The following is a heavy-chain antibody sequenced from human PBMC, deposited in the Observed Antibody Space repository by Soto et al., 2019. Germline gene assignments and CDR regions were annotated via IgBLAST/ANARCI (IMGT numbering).Heavy chain of an antibody. D-gene: IGHD1-20*01. J-gene: IGHJ4*02. V-gene: IGHV3-21*01. CDR1: GFTFSSYA. CDR3: ARDRNWNQDFDY. Sequence: EVQLLESGGGLVQPGGSLRLSCAASGFTFSSYAMSWVRQAPGKGLEWVSAISSSSSYIYYADSVKGRFTISRDNAKNSLYLQMNSLRAEDTAVYYCARDRNWNQDFDYWGQGTLVTVSS. CDR2: ISSSSSYI.